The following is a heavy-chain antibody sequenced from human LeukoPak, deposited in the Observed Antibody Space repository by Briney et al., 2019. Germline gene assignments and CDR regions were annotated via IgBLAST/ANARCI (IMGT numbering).Heavy chain of an antibody. V-gene: IGHV3-23*01. CDR3: AKQIVVVTAGMNYFDN. J-gene: IGHJ4*02. D-gene: IGHD2-15*01. CDR1: GFTLSSFA. CDR2: ITGSGSTT. Sequence: GGSLRLSCAAAGFTLSSFAMNWVRQAPGKGLEWVSTITGSGSTTFYADSVKGRFTISRDNSKKTLFLQMNSLRAEDTAVYFCAKQIVVVTAGMNYFDNWGQGTLVTVSS.